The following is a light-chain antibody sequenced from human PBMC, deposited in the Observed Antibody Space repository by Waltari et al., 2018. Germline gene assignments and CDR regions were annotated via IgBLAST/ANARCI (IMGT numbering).Light chain of an antibody. CDR1: QSVSSSY. Sequence: EIVLTQSPGTLSLSPGERATLSCRASQSVSSSYLAWYHQKPGQAPRLLIYGASSRATGIPDRFSGSGSGTDFTLTISRLEPEDFAVYYCQQYGSSPPRVTFGPGTKVDIK. V-gene: IGKV3-20*01. J-gene: IGKJ3*01. CDR3: QQYGSSPPRVT. CDR2: GAS.